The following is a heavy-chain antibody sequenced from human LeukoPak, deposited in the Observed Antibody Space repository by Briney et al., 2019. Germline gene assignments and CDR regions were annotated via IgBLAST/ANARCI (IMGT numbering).Heavy chain of an antibody. V-gene: IGHV5-51*01. Sequence: HGESRKISGKGSGYRFTSYWIGGVRQMPGKGLEWMGIIYPGDSDTRYTPSFQGQDTISADKSISTAYLQWRSLKASDTAMYYCARLYYGSGSYYRRASKLGYYFDYWGQGTLVTVSS. CDR1: GYRFTSYW. CDR3: ARLYYGSGSYYRRASKLGYYFDY. CDR2: IYPGDSDT. J-gene: IGHJ4*02. D-gene: IGHD3-10*01.